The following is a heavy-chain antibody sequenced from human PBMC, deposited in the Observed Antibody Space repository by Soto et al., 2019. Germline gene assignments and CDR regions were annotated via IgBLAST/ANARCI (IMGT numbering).Heavy chain of an antibody. CDR2: ISSDGHST. CDR3: ARDSSYGFDY. J-gene: IGHJ4*02. V-gene: IGHV3-64*01. CDR1: GFIFSSEW. Sequence: GGSLRLSCAASGFIFSSEWMDWVRQAPGKGLEYVSAISSDGHSTYYANSVKGRFTISRDNSKNTLYLQMGSLRAEDTAVYYCARDSSYGFDYWGQGTLVTVSS. D-gene: IGHD5-18*01.